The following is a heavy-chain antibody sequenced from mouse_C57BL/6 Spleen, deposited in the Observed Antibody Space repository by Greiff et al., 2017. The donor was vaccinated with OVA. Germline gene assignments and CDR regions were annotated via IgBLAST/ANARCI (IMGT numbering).Heavy chain of an antibody. CDR3: ARDHYGYAWFAY. CDR1: GFTFSSYA. CDR2: ISDGGSYT. V-gene: IGHV5-4*01. Sequence: EVHLVESGGGLVKPGGSLKLSCAASGFTFSSYAMSWVRQSPAKRLEWVATISDGGSYTNYPDNVKGRFTISRDKATNNPYLQLSHLKSEDTAMYYCARDHYGYAWFAYWGQGTLVTVSA. D-gene: IGHD2-2*01. J-gene: IGHJ3*01.